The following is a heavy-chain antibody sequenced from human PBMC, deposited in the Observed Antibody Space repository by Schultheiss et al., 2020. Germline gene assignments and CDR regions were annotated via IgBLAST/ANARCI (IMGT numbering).Heavy chain of an antibody. D-gene: IGHD1-26*01. V-gene: IGHV1-18*01. CDR1: GYTFTSYG. J-gene: IGHJ5*02. Sequence: ASVKVSCKASGYTFTSYGISWVRQAPGQGLEWMGWISAYNGNTNYAQKLQGRVTMTRNTSISTAYMELSSLRSEDTAVYYCARVQSGRGDWFDPWGQGTLVNVSS. CDR3: ARVQSGRGDWFDP. CDR2: ISAYNGNT.